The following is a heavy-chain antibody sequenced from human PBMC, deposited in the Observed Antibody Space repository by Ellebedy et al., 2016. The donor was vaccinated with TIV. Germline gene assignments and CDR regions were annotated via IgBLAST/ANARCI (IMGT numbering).Heavy chain of an antibody. CDR3: ARGEAGIRKDIVTGYYKFDY. J-gene: IGHJ4*02. CDR2: VSAGGRS. CDR1: GGSFSAYY. V-gene: IGHV4-34*01. D-gene: IGHD3-9*01. Sequence: SETLSLTCAVSGGSFSAYYWNWLRQTPERGLEWIGEVSAGGRSNYHPSLKSRVSISVDTYKNQFSLKLTSVTAADTAIYYCARGEAGIRKDIVTGYYKFDYWGQGAPVMVSA.